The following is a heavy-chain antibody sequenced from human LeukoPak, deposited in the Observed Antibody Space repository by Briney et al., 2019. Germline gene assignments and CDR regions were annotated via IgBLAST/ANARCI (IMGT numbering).Heavy chain of an antibody. CDR1: GGSFSGYY. J-gene: IGHJ4*02. D-gene: IGHD6-13*01. Sequence: PSETLSLTCAVYGGSFSGYYWSWIRQPPGKGLEWIGEINHSGSTNYNPSLKSRVTVSVDTSKNQFSLKLSSVTAADTAAYYCARGGQQLSYWGQGTLVTVSS. V-gene: IGHV4-34*01. CDR3: ARGGQQLSY. CDR2: INHSGST.